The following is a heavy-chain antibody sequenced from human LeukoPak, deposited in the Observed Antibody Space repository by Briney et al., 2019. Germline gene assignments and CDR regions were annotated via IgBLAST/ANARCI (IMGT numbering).Heavy chain of an antibody. D-gene: IGHD3-10*01. J-gene: IGHJ3*02. CDR2: IYYSGST. CDR3: ARANYGSGIHAFDI. CDR1: GGSISSGSDY. Sequence: PSETLSLTCTVSGGSISSGSDYWGWIRQPPGKGLEWIGSIYYSGSTYYNPSLKSRVTISVDTSKKQFSLKLSSVTAADTAVYYCARANYGSGIHAFDIWGQGTMVTVSS. V-gene: IGHV4-39*07.